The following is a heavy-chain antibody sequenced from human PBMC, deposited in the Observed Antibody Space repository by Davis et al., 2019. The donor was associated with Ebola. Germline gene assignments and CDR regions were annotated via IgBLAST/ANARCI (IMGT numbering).Heavy chain of an antibody. CDR1: RFTSSDNW. D-gene: IGHD7-27*01. Sequence: GESLKISCAVSRFTSSDNWIHWVRHGPGKGLVWVSRIKRAGTETIYADSVKGRFTISRDNAKNTVYLQMNSLRVEDTGVYYCARDFDWGSGYWGQGTLVTVSS. V-gene: IGHV3-74*01. J-gene: IGHJ4*02. CDR3: ARDFDWGSGY. CDR2: IKRAGTET.